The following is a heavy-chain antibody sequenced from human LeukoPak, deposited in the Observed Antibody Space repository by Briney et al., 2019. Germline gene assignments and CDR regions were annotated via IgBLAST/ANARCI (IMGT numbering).Heavy chain of an antibody. J-gene: IGHJ3*02. V-gene: IGHV4-39*01. D-gene: IGHD6-13*01. CDR1: GGSISSSSYY. CDR3: ARWVLETIAAAGDDAFDI. Sequence: PSETLSLTCTVSGGSISSSSYYWGWIRQPPGKGLEWIGSIYYSGSTYYNPSLKSRVTISVDTSKNQFSLKLSSVTAADTAVYYCARWVLETIAAAGDDAFDIWGQGTMVTVSS. CDR2: IYYSGST.